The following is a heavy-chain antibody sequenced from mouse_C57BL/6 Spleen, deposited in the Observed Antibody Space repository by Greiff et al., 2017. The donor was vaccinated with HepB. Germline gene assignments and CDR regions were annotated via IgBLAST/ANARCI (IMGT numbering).Heavy chain of an antibody. CDR3: AGGYYVDY. V-gene: IGHV5-17*01. Sequence: EVKLVESGGGLVKPGGSLKLSCAASGFTFSDYGMHWVRQAPEKGLEWVAYISSGSSTIYYADKVKGRFTISRDNAKNTLFLQMTSLRSEDTAMYYCAGGYYVDYWGQGTTLTVSS. J-gene: IGHJ2*01. D-gene: IGHD1-1*02. CDR2: ISSGSSTI. CDR1: GFTFSDYG.